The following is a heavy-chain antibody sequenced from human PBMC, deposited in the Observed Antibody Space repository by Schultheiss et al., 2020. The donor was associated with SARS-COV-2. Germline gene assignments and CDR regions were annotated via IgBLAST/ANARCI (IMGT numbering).Heavy chain of an antibody. CDR3: ARDRYDFWSGYVSYWYFDL. D-gene: IGHD3-3*01. Sequence: ASVKVSCKASGYSFTTYLMHWVRQAPGHGLEWMGMVNPSAGGTTYAQRFQGRVTLTTETSTSTAYMELSSLRSEDTAVYYCARDRYDFWSGYVSYWYFDLWGRGTLVTVSS. V-gene: IGHV1-46*01. J-gene: IGHJ2*01. CDR1: GYSFTTYL. CDR2: VNPSAGGT.